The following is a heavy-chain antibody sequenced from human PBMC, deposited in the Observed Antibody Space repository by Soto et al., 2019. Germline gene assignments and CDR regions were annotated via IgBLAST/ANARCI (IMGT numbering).Heavy chain of an antibody. D-gene: IGHD3-16*01. CDR3: VRDSTTTWGGSGP. J-gene: IGHJ5*02. V-gene: IGHV1-3*04. CDR2: INTGNGDT. Sequence: QVQLVQSGAEVKEPGASVRVSCKTSGYTFTNYFMHWVRQAPGQRPEWMGCINTGNGDTKYSQNFQGRLTFGRDTSGLSPYRKLSSLRSGDAAVYYCVRDSTTTWGGSGPWAQGTLVTASS. CDR1: GYTFTNYF.